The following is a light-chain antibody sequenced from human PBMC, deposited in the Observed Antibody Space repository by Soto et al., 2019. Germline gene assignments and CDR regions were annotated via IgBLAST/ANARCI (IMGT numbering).Light chain of an antibody. CDR3: SSYTTSRLYV. Sequence: QSALTQPASVSGSPGQSITISCTGTSSDVGGYNYVSWYQQHPGKAPKLMIYEVSNRPSGVSNRFSGSKSGNTASLTISGLQAEDEADYYCSSYTTSRLYVFVTGTKLTVL. V-gene: IGLV2-14*01. CDR2: EVS. CDR1: SSDVGGYNY. J-gene: IGLJ1*01.